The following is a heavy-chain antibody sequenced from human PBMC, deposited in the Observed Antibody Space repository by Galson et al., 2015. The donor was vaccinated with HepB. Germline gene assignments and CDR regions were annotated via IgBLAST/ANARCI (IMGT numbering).Heavy chain of an antibody. CDR2: ISYDGSNK. CDR3: AKDIAAQRGYYYYHYGMDV. D-gene: IGHD6-6*01. V-gene: IGHV3-30*18. CDR1: GFTFSSYG. J-gene: IGHJ6*02. Sequence: SLRLSCAASGFTFSSYGMHWVRQAPGKGLEWVAVISYDGSNKYYADSVKGRFTISRDNSKNTLYLQMNSLRAEDTAVYYCAKDIAAQRGYYYYHYGMDVWGQGTTVTVSS.